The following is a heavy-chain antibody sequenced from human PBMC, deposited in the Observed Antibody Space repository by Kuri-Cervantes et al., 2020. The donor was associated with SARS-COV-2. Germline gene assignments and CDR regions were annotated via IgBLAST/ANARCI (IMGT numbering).Heavy chain of an antibody. Sequence: SETLSLTCAVYGGSSRGYYWSWIRQPPARGLEWMGEINHSGSTNYNPSLKSRVTISVDTTKNQCSLKLSSVTAADTAVYYCVTPRYGSSWYTDYWGQGTLVTVSS. V-gene: IGHV4-34*01. J-gene: IGHJ4*02. CDR3: VTPRYGSSWYTDY. CDR2: INHSGST. D-gene: IGHD6-13*01. CDR1: GGSSRGYY.